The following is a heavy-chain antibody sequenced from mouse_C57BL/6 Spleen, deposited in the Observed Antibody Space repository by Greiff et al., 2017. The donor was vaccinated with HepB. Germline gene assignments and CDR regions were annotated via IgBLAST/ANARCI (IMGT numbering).Heavy chain of an antibody. D-gene: IGHD2-2*01. Sequence: EVKLQESGPELVKPGASVKISCKASGYSFTGYYMNWVKQSPEKSLEWIGEINPSTGGTTYNQKFKAKATLTVDKSSSTAYMQLKSLTSEDSAVYYCARWLPDYWGQGTTLTVSS. CDR2: INPSTGGT. CDR1: GYSFTGYY. V-gene: IGHV1-42*01. CDR3: ARWLPDY. J-gene: IGHJ2*01.